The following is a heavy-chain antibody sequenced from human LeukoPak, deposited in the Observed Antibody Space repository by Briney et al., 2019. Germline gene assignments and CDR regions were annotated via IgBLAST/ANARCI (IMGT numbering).Heavy chain of an antibody. CDR3: ARDIGSGTTGTTGVLVN. V-gene: IGHV3-30*03. Sequence: GRSLRLSCAASGFTFSSYGMHWVRQAPGKGLEWVAVISYDGSNKYYADSVKGRFTISRDNSKNTLYLQMSSLRAEDTAVYYCARDIGSGTTGTTGVLVNWGQGTPVTVSS. CDR1: GFTFSSYG. D-gene: IGHD1-1*01. J-gene: IGHJ4*02. CDR2: ISYDGSNK.